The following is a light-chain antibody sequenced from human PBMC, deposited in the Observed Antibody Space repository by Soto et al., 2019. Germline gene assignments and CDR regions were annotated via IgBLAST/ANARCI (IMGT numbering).Light chain of an antibody. Sequence: DIQMTQSPSTLSTSLGDRVTITCRASQNINNWIARYQQKPGKAPKFLIYDASTLESGVPSRFSGSGFGTEFSLTISSLQPDDFGSYYCQHMRTFGQGTKVDIK. V-gene: IGKV1-5*01. J-gene: IGKJ1*01. CDR2: DAS. CDR1: QNINNW. CDR3: QHMRT.